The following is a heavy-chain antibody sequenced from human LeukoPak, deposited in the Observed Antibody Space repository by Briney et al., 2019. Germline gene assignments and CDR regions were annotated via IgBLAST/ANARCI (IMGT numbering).Heavy chain of an antibody. D-gene: IGHD3-3*01. CDR2: ISYDGSNK. CDR1: GFTFSSYA. V-gene: IGHV3-30-3*01. CDR3: ARPHYDFWSGYYGHDAFDI. Sequence: GGSLRLSCAASGFTFSSYAMHWVRQAPGKGLEWVAVISYDGSNKYYADSVKGRFTISRDNSKNTLYLQMNSLRAEDTAVYYCARPHYDFWSGYYGHDAFDIWGQGTMVTVSS. J-gene: IGHJ3*02.